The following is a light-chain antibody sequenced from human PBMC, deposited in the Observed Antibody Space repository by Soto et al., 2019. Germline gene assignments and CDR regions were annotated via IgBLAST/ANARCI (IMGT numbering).Light chain of an antibody. CDR2: KGT. Sequence: QSALAQPASVSGSPGQSITISCTGTSSDVGAYNSVSWYQQPPHKAPQVIIYKGTQRPSGVSNRFSGSTSGNAASLTISGLQADDEADYFCCSSAPESTYVFGSGTKLTVL. CDR1: SSDVGAYNS. CDR3: CSSAPESTYV. J-gene: IGLJ1*01. V-gene: IGLV2-23*01.